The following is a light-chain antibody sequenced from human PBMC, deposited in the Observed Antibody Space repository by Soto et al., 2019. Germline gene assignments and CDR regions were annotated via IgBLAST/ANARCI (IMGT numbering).Light chain of an antibody. CDR1: QSVGSN. J-gene: IGKJ5*01. Sequence: EVVLTQSPATLSVSPGAGATLSCRASQSVGSNLAWYQQKPGQTPRLLIYGASTRAPGIPARFSGGGSGTEYTLTIGSLQSEDFALYYCQQYHDWPPITFGQGTRLEIK. V-gene: IGKV3-15*01. CDR2: GAS. CDR3: QQYHDWPPIT.